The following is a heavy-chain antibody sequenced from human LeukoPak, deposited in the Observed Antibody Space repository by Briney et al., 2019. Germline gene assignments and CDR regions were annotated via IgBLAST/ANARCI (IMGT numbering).Heavy chain of an antibody. CDR1: GFTFSYYA. V-gene: IGHV3-23*01. J-gene: IGHJ4*02. CDR3: ARLAASDPSDY. Sequence: PGGSLILSCAASGFTFSYYALIWVRQAPGRGLEWVSTITGSGGGTFYADSVKGRFTISRDNSKNTLYLRMNSLRAEDTAVYYCARLAASDPSDYWGQGTLVTVSS. CDR2: ITGSGGGT. D-gene: IGHD3-10*01.